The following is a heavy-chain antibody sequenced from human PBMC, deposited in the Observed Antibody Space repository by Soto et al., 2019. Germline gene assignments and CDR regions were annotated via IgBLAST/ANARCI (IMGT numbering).Heavy chain of an antibody. V-gene: IGHV2-70*01. J-gene: IGHJ3*02. CDR1: GFSLSTSGMC. Sequence: SGPTLVNPTQTLTLTCTFSGFSLSTSGMCVTWIRQLPGKALEWLALIEWDDDKYYNTSLKTRLTISKDTSKNQVVLTMTNMDPADTATYYCARIRGSCSGGSCYWGASDIWGQGTMVTVSS. CDR2: IEWDDDK. D-gene: IGHD2-15*01. CDR3: ARIRGSCSGGSCYWGASDI.